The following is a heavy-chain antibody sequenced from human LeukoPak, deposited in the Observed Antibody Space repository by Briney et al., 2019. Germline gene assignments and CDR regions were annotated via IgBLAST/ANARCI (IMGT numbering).Heavy chain of an antibody. CDR3: ARQDIVLMVYAPGGFDP. D-gene: IGHD2-8*01. Sequence: PSETLSLTCAVSSYSISSGYYWGWIRQPPRKGLEWIGTIYHSGSTYYNPSLKSRVTISVDTSKNQFSLKLSSVTAADTAVYYCARQDIVLMVYAPGGFDPWDQGTLVTVSS. CDR2: IYHSGST. CDR1: SYSISSGYY. V-gene: IGHV4-38-2*01. J-gene: IGHJ5*02.